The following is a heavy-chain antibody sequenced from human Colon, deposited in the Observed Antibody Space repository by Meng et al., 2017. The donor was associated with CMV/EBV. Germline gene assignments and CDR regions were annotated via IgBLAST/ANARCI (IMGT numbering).Heavy chain of an antibody. D-gene: IGHD4-17*01. CDR2: IFSGDSDT. CDR3: ARLAGDYVRGQTTGWGWKYNGMDL. V-gene: IGHV5-51*01. CDR1: GYYFSTYW. J-gene: IGHJ6*02. Sequence: GESLKISCKGSGYYFSTYWIGWVRQKPGKGLEWMGIIFSGDSDTRYSPSFEGQVTISVDRAATAYLQWDSLKTSDTGTYFCARLAGDYVRGQTTGWGWKYNGMDLWGQGTSVTVSS.